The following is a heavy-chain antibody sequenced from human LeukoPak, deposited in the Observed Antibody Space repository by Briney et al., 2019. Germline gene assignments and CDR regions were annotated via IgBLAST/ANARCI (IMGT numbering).Heavy chain of an antibody. D-gene: IGHD6-6*01. J-gene: IGHJ4*02. V-gene: IGHV3-66*01. CDR3: ARGYSSSSFFDY. CDR1: GFTFSSYA. Sequence: GGSLRLFCAASGFTFSSYAMSWVRQAPGKGLEWVSVIYSGETTYYADSVKGRFTLSRDNFKNTVYLQMNSLRAEDTAVYYCARGYSSSSFFDYWGQGTLVTVSS. CDR2: IYSGETT.